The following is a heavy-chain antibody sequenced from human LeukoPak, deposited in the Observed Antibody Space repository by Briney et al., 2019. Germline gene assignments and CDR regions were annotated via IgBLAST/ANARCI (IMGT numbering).Heavy chain of an antibody. D-gene: IGHD2-15*01. CDR1: GGSISGYY. J-gene: IGHJ5*01. CDR2: IHCSGNT. Sequence: SETLSLTCSVSGGSISGYYWSWVRQPPGKGLEWIAYIHCSGNTKYNPSLKSRVTISVDTSTNQFSLKLNSVTAADTAVYYCARLSRYCSGGSCYGENWLDSWGQGTLVTSSP. V-gene: IGHV4-59*01. CDR3: ARLSRYCSGGSCYGENWLDS.